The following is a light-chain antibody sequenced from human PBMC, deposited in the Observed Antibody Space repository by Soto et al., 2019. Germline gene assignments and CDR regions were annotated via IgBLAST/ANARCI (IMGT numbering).Light chain of an antibody. CDR2: DAS. CDR1: QNIRSR. CDR3: QKYNSAPLT. V-gene: IGKV1-5*01. J-gene: IGKJ4*01. Sequence: DFQMTQSPSTLSASVGDRVTITCRASQNIRSRLAWFQQKPGKAPKLLIYDASSLESGVPQRFSGSGSGTEFTLTISSLQTDDFSTYYCQKYNSAPLTFGGGTKVDIK.